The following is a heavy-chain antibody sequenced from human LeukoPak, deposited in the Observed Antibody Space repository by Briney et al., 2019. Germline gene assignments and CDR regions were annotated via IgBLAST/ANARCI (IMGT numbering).Heavy chain of an antibody. CDR2: FSGSGGST. D-gene: IGHD3-9*01. CDR3: ARDDWYYYMDV. CDR1: GFTFSSYA. Sequence: GGSLRLSCAASGFTFSSYAMSWVRQAPGKGLECISGFSGSGGSTYYADSVKGRFTISRDNSKNTLYLQMNSLRAEDTAVYYCARDDWYYYMDVWGKGTTVTVSS. J-gene: IGHJ6*03. V-gene: IGHV3-23*01.